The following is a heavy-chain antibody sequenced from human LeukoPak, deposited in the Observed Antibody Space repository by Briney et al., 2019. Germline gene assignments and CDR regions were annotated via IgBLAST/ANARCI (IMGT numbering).Heavy chain of an antibody. CDR2: ISSSSSYI. CDR3: ASRTVTTSYYYYYYYMDV. CDR1: GFTFSSYS. V-gene: IGHV3-21*01. J-gene: IGHJ6*03. D-gene: IGHD4-17*01. Sequence: GGSLRLSCAASGFTFSSYSMNWVRQAPGKGLEWVSYISSSSSYIYYADSVKGRFTISRDNAKNSLYLQMNSLRAEDTAVYYCASRTVTTSYYYYYYYMDVWGKGTTVTVSS.